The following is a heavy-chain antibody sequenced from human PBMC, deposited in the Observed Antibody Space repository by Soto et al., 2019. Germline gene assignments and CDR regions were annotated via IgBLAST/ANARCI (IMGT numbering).Heavy chain of an antibody. CDR1: GGSFSGYY. D-gene: IGHD3-3*01. Sequence: SETLSLTCAVYGGSFSGYYWSWIRQPPGRGLEWIGEINHSGSTNYNPSLKSRVTISVDTSKDQFSLKLSSVTAADTAVYYCARGSFWSGYSPSHYWGQGTLVTVSS. J-gene: IGHJ4*02. V-gene: IGHV4-34*01. CDR2: INHSGST. CDR3: ARGSFWSGYSPSHY.